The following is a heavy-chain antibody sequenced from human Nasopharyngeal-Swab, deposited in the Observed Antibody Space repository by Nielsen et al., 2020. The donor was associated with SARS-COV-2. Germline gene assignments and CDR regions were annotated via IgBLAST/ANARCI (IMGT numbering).Heavy chain of an antibody. CDR1: GYTFTGYY. Sequence: ASVKVSCKASGYTFTGYYMHWVRQAPGQGLEWMGWINPNSGGTNYAQKFQGRVTMTRDTSISTAYMELSRLRSDDTAVYYCASPRDVSLWFGDTYGDYYYGMDVWGQGTTVTVSS. V-gene: IGHV1-2*02. D-gene: IGHD3-10*01. CDR2: INPNSGGT. J-gene: IGHJ6*02. CDR3: ASPRDVSLWFGDTYGDYYYGMDV.